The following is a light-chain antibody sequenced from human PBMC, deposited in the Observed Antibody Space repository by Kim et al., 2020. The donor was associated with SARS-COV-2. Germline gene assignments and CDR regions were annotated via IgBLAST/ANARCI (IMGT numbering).Light chain of an antibody. J-gene: IGLJ2*01. CDR3: QVWDSSSDHVV. CDR2: YDS. CDR1: NIGSKS. V-gene: IGLV3-21*04. Sequence: APGKTARINCGGDNIGSKSAHWYQQKPGQAPVLIIYYDSDRPSGIPERFSGSNSGNTATLTISRVEAGDEADYYCQVWDSSSDHVVFGRGTQLTVL.